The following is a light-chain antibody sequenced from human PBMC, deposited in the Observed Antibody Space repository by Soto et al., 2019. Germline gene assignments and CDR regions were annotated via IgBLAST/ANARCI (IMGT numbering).Light chain of an antibody. V-gene: IGKV3-11*01. CDR2: DAS. CDR1: QSVSSN. CDR3: QQRSNWPPIT. Sequence: EIVMTQSPATLSVSPGERATLSCRTSQSVSSNLAWYQQRPGQAPRLLIHDASHRAAGIPARFSGNGFGTDFTLTISSLEPEDAAVYYCQQRSNWPPITFGQGTRLEVK. J-gene: IGKJ5*01.